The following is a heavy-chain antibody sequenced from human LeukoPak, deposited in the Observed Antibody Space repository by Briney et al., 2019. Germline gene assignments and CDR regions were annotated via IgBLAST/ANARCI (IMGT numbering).Heavy chain of an antibody. CDR1: GYTFTSYY. V-gene: IGHV1-46*01. CDR3: ARTQPTANFIPAAVYGMDV. CDR2: INPSGGST. Sequence: ASVKVSCKASGYTFTSYYMHWVRQAPGEGLEWMGIINPSGGSTGYAQKFRGRVTMTRDTSTSTVYMELSSLRSEDTAVYYCARTQPTANFIPAAVYGMDVWGKGTTVTVSS. J-gene: IGHJ6*04. D-gene: IGHD2-2*01.